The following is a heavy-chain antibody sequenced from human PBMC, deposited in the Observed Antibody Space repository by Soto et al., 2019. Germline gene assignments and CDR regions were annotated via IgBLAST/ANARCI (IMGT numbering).Heavy chain of an antibody. V-gene: IGHV3-30-3*01. CDR3: ARAQVVAATSDY. D-gene: IGHD2-15*01. J-gene: IGHJ4*02. CDR2: ISYDGSNK. CDR1: GFTFSSYA. Sequence: QVPLVESGGGVVQPGRSLRLSCAASGFTFSSYAMHWVRQAPGKGLEWVAVISYDGSNKYYADSVKGRFTISRDNSKNTLYLQMNSLRAEDTAVYYCARAQVVAATSDYWGQGTLVTVSS.